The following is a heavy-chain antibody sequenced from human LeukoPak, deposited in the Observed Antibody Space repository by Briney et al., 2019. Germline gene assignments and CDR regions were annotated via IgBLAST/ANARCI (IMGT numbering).Heavy chain of an antibody. CDR3: ARGLDNYGSGSSD. Sequence: ASETLSLTCTVSGGSISSYYWSWIRQPPGKGLEWIGYIYYSGSTNYNSSFKSRVTISIDTSKNQFSLRLSSVTAADTAVYYCARGLDNYGSGSSDWGQGTLVTVSS. CDR1: GGSISSYY. V-gene: IGHV4-59*01. J-gene: IGHJ4*02. D-gene: IGHD3-10*01. CDR2: IYYSGST.